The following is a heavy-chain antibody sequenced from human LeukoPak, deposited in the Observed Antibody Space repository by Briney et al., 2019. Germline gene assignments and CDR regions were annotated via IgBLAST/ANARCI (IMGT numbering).Heavy chain of an antibody. D-gene: IGHD3-16*01. CDR3: AKDVRPGGGSGYEGFDY. CDR1: GFNFDDYA. V-gene: IGHV3-43*02. CDR2: ISGDGGDT. J-gene: IGHJ4*02. Sequence: PGGSLRLSCTASGFNFDDYAMHWVRQGPGNGLEWVSLISGDGGDTVYADSVKGRFTMSRDNRKDSLYLQMNSLRTGDSALYYCAKDVRPGGGSGYEGFDYWGQGTLVAVSS.